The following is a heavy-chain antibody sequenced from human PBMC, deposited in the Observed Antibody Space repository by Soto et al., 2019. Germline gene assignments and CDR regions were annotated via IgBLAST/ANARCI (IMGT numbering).Heavy chain of an antibody. Sequence: PSETLSLTCTVSGGSISSYYWSWIRQPPGEGLEWIGYIYYAGTTTYNPSLQSRVSISVDTSKNEVSLKLTSVTAADTAVYFCARLGAYYQAMDSWGQGTLVTVSS. CDR2: IYYAGTT. CDR1: GGSISSYY. J-gene: IGHJ1*01. D-gene: IGHD3-22*01. V-gene: IGHV4-59*08. CDR3: ARLGAYYQAMDS.